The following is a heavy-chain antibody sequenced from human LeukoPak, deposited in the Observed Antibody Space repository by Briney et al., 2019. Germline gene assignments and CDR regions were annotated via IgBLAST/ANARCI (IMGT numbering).Heavy chain of an antibody. CDR3: ARDRPIMLYYFDY. D-gene: IGHD2-8*01. CDR1: GFTFSSYW. Sequence: PGGPLRLSCAASGFTFSSYWMSWVRQAPGKGLEWVANIKQDGSEKYYVDSVKGRFTISRDNAKNSLYLQMNSLRAEDTAVYYCARDRPIMLYYFDYWGQGTLVTVSS. V-gene: IGHV3-7*01. CDR2: IKQDGSEK. J-gene: IGHJ4*02.